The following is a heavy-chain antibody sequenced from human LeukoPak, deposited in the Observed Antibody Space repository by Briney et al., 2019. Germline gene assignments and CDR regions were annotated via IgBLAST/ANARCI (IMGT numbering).Heavy chain of an antibody. J-gene: IGHJ4*02. Sequence: PSETLSLTCTVSGGSISTYYWSWTRRPAGKGLEWIGRIYTSGSTNYNPSLKSRVTMSVDTSKNQFSLTLNSVTAADTAVYYCAREYSSSSGRVFDCWGQGTLVTVSS. D-gene: IGHD6-6*01. CDR1: GGSISTYY. V-gene: IGHV4-4*07. CDR2: IYTSGST. CDR3: AREYSSSSGRVFDC.